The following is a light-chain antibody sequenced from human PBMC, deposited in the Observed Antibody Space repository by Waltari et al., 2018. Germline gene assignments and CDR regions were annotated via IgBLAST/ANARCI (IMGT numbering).Light chain of an antibody. J-gene: IGLJ2*01. Sequence: QSALTQPASVSGSPGQSITISCTGTRSDVGSYNLVSWYQQHLGKTPKLMIFEVTKRPSGVSNRFSGSKSGNTASLTISGLQAEDEADYYCSSYAGSSTPVVFGGGTKLTVL. CDR1: RSDVGSYNL. CDR2: EVT. CDR3: SSYAGSSTPVV. V-gene: IGLV2-23*02.